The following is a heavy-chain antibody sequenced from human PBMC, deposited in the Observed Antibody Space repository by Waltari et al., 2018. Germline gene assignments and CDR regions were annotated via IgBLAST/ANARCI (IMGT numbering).Heavy chain of an antibody. Sequence: QVQLQESGPGMVKPSETLSLTCTVSGGSISSYYWSWIRQPPGKGLEWIGYIYYSRSTNYNPSLKSRVTISVDTSKNQFSLKLSSVTAADTAVYYCARAPYGSGSYIGYFDYWGQGTLVTVSS. D-gene: IGHD3-10*01. CDR3: ARAPYGSGSYIGYFDY. J-gene: IGHJ4*02. V-gene: IGHV4-59*01. CDR1: GGSISSYY. CDR2: IYYSRST.